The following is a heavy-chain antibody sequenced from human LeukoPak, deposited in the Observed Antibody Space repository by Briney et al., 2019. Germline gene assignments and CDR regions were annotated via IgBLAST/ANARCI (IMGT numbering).Heavy chain of an antibody. D-gene: IGHD6-19*01. V-gene: IGHV6-1*01. CDR3: AREDPQWLGWGGFDY. CDR1: GDSVSSNSAA. J-gene: IGHJ4*02. CDR2: TYYRSKWYN. Sequence: SQTLSLTCAISGDSVSSNSAAWNWIRQSPSRGLEWLGRTYYRSKWYNDYAVSVKSRITINPDTSKNQFSLQLNSVTPEDTTVYYCAREDPQWLGWGGFDYWGQGTLVTVSS.